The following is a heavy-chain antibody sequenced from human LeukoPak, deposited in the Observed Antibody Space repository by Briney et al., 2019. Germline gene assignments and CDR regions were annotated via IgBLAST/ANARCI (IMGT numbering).Heavy chain of an antibody. CDR2: IYPDDSDT. D-gene: IGHD3-22*01. J-gene: IGHJ5*02. Sequence: GESLKISCKASGYTFSDSWIGWVRQVPGKGLEWMGIIYPDDSDTNYSPSFQGQVTISADKSISTAYLQWSSLKASDTAMYYCARHHYYDSSGYSENWFDPWGQGTLVTVSS. CDR1: GYTFSDSW. V-gene: IGHV5-51*01. CDR3: ARHHYYDSSGYSENWFDP.